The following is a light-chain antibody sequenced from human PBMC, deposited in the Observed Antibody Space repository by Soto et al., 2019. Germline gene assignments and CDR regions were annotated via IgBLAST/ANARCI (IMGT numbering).Light chain of an antibody. J-gene: IGLJ2*01. V-gene: IGLV1-44*01. CDR3: AAWDDSLYVV. CDR1: SSNIGSST. Sequence: QTVVTQPPSASGTPGQRVTISCSGSSSNIGSSTVTWYQQLPGTAPKLLLYNTNERPSGVPDRFSGSKSGTSASLAISGLQSEDEADYYCAAWDDSLYVVFGGGTKLTVL. CDR2: NTN.